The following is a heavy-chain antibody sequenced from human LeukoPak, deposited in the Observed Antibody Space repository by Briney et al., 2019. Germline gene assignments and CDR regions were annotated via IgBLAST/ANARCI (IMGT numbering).Heavy chain of an antibody. Sequence: ASVKVSCKASGYTFTGYYMHWVRQAPGQGLEWTGWINPNSGGTNYAQKFQGRVTMTRDTSISTAYMELSRLRSDDTAVYYCRLAARSVYYMDVWGKGTTVTVSS. D-gene: IGHD6-13*01. V-gene: IGHV1-2*02. CDR2: INPNSGGT. CDR3: RLAARSVYYMDV. CDR1: GYTFTGYY. J-gene: IGHJ6*03.